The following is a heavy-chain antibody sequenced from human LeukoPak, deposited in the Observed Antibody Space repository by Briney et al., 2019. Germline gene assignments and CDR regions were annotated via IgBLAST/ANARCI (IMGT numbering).Heavy chain of an antibody. CDR2: IYYSGST. Sequence: SETLSLTCTVSGGSISSHYWSWIRQPPGKGLERIGYIYYSGSTNYNPSLKSRVTISVDTSKNQFSLKLSSVTAADTAVYYCTRELPGNYYYYYYMDVWGKGTTVTVSS. J-gene: IGHJ6*03. CDR1: GGSISSHY. CDR3: TRELPGNYYYYYYMDV. D-gene: IGHD2-15*01. V-gene: IGHV4-59*11.